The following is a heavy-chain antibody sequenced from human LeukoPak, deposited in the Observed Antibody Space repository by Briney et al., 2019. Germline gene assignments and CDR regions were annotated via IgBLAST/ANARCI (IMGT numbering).Heavy chain of an antibody. Sequence: SETLSLTCIVAGGSTTSSNYFWGWIRQPPGEGLEWMGGFYHSGTIFYSPSLGSRVAISIDTSKNQFSLRLLSVTAADTAVYYCARQGVVPNKAGWYFDLWGRGTLVTVSS. CDR3: ARQGVVPNKAGWYFDL. CDR2: FYHSGTI. D-gene: IGHD3-10*01. V-gene: IGHV4-39*01. CDR1: GGSTTSSNYF. J-gene: IGHJ2*01.